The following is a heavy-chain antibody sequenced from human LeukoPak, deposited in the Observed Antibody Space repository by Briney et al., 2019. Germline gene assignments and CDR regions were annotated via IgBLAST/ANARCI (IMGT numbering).Heavy chain of an antibody. J-gene: IGHJ2*01. CDR2: ISGSGSTV. Sequence: GGSLRLSCAASGFTFSDYYMSWIRQAPGKGLEWVSYISGSGSTVYYADSVKGRFTISRDNAKNSLYLQMNSLRVEDTAVYYCARGALSNWYFDVWGRGTLVTVSS. CDR1: GFTFSDYY. D-gene: IGHD6-6*01. V-gene: IGHV3-11*04. CDR3: ARGALSNWYFDV.